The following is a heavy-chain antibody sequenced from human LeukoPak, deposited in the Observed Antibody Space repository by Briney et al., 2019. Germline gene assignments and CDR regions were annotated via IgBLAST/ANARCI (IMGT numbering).Heavy chain of an antibody. J-gene: IGHJ4*02. Sequence: GGSLRLSCAASGFTFTSYGMHWVRKSPGKGLEWVALITYDGYYKYYSDSVNGRFTISSDTSKNTLYLQMNSLRAEDTAVYYCARDLSPVVRASPMGYWGQGTLVTVSS. CDR3: ARDLSPVVRASPMGY. D-gene: IGHD3-10*01. CDR1: GFTFTSYG. V-gene: IGHV3-30*03. CDR2: ITYDGYYK.